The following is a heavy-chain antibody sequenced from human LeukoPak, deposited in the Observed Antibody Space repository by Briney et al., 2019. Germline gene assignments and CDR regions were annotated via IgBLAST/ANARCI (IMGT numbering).Heavy chain of an antibody. D-gene: IGHD3-22*01. CDR2: INPNSGGT. Sequence: GASVKVSCKASGYTFTGCYMHWVRQAPGQGLEWMGWINPNSGGTNYAQKFQGRVTMTRDTSISTAYMELSRLRSDDTAVYYCARDLDYYDSNYYGMDVWGQGTTVTVSS. CDR1: GYTFTGCY. V-gene: IGHV1-2*02. J-gene: IGHJ6*02. CDR3: ARDLDYYDSNYYGMDV.